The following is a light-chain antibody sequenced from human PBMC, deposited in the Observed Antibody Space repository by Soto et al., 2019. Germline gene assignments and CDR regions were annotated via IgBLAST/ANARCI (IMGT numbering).Light chain of an antibody. V-gene: IGKV3-15*01. CDR2: GAS. CDR3: QQYNNWPLT. CDR1: QSVSSN. Sequence: EIVMTQSPATLSVSPGERATLSCRASQSVSSNLAWYQHKPGQAPRLLIYGASTRATGIPARFSASGSGTEFTLTISSLQSEDFAIYYCQQYNNWPLTFGGGTKVEIK. J-gene: IGKJ4*01.